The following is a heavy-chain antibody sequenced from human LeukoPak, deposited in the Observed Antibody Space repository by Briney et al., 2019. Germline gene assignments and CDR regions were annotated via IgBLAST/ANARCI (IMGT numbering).Heavy chain of an antibody. V-gene: IGHV3-23*01. J-gene: IGHJ4*02. D-gene: IGHD3-10*01. CDR1: GFTFSTFA. Sequence: PGGSLRLSCAASGFTFSTFAMIWVRQPPGKGLEWLSGISGSGKNTYYADSVKGRFIISRDNPKNTVYLQINSLGAEDTAVYYCAKYVFSYGSGSYLAHWGQGTQVTVSS. CDR3: AKYVFSYGSGSYLAH. CDR2: ISGSGKNT.